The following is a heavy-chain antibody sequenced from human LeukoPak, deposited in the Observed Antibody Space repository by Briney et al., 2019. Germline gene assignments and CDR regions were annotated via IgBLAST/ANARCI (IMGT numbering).Heavy chain of an antibody. CDR1: GYSISSGYY. CDR3: ARESRNDFDY. Sequence: PSETLSLTXTVSGYSISSGYYWGWIRQPPGKGLEWIGSIYHSGSTYYNPSLKSRVTISVDTSKNQFSLKLSSVTAADTAVYYCARESRNDFDYWGQGTLVTVSS. J-gene: IGHJ4*02. V-gene: IGHV4-38-2*02. CDR2: IYHSGST.